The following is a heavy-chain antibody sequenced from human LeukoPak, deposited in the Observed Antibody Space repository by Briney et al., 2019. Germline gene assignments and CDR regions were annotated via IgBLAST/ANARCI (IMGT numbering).Heavy chain of an antibody. CDR3: ASLVSAYGTSWVYYFDY. D-gene: IGHD6-13*01. V-gene: IGHV4-4*07. J-gene: IGHJ4*02. CDR2: IYTSGST. CDR1: GGSISSYY. Sequence: SETLSLTCTVSGGSISSYYWSWIRQPAGKGLEWIGRIYTSGSTNYNPSLKSRVTMSVDTSKNQFSLKLSSVTAADTAVYYCASLVSAYGTSWVYYFDYWGQGTLVTVSS.